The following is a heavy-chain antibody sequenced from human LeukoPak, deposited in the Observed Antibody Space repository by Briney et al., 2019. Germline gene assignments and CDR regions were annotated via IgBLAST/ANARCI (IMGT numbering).Heavy chain of an antibody. CDR3: ARRIAAAGNNWFDP. D-gene: IGHD6-13*01. CDR1: GYTFSNYD. V-gene: IGHV1-8*01. CDR2: MNPNSGNT. Sequence: ASVKVSCKASGYTFSNYDINWVRQATGQGLEWMGWMNPNSGNTGYAQKFQGRVTMTRDTSINTAYMELSSLRSEDTAVYYCARRIAAAGNNWFDPWGQGTLVTVSS. J-gene: IGHJ5*02.